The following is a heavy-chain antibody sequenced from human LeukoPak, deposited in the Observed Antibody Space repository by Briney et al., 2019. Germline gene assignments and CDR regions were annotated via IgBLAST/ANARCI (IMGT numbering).Heavy chain of an antibody. J-gene: IGHJ4*02. V-gene: IGHV3-23*01. CDR1: GFTFRNFA. D-gene: IGHD3-22*01. CDR3: GKGINYYDNSGYFKE. Sequence: GGSLRRSCSASGFTFRNFAMSWVRQAPGKGLEWVSTIGGSGDTTFYADSVAGRFTISRDNYMTTLYLQMNSLRVEDTAVYYCGKGINYYDNSGYFKEWGQGTLVTVSS. CDR2: IGGSGDTT.